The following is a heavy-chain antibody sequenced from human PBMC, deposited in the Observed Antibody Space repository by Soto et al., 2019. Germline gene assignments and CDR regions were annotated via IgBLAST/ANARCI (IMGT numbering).Heavy chain of an antibody. CDR1: GFSLSTSGVG. D-gene: IGHD2-8*01. Sequence: SGPTLVNPTQTLTLTCTFSGFSLSTSGVGVGWIRQPPGKALEWLALIYWNDDKRYSPSLKSRLTITKDTSKNQVVLTMTNMDPVDTATYYCAHRASSMQIYYYYYGMDVWGQGTTVTVSS. V-gene: IGHV2-5*01. CDR2: IYWNDDK. J-gene: IGHJ6*02. CDR3: AHRASSMQIYYYYYGMDV.